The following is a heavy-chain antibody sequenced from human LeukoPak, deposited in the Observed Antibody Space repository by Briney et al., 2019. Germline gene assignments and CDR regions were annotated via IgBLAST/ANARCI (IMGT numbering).Heavy chain of an antibody. J-gene: IGHJ4*02. D-gene: IGHD3/OR15-3a*01. Sequence: GGSLRLSCTASGFTFDDYTMHWVRQPPGKGLEWVSLVSWDGTNTHYADSVRGRFTISRDNSNNSLYLQMNSLRPEDTAFYYCAKDTQISDYSFEYWGQGTLVTVSS. CDR2: VSWDGTNT. V-gene: IGHV3-43*01. CDR3: AKDTQISDYSFEY. CDR1: GFTFDDYT.